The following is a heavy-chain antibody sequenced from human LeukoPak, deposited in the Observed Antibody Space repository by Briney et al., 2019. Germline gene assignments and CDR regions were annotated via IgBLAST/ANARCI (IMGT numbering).Heavy chain of an antibody. CDR1: GDSISSYY. V-gene: IGHV4-4*09. Sequence: PSETLSLTCTVSGDSISSYYWSWIRQPPGKGLEWIGYIYTSGGTNYIPSFKGRVTISIDTSKNQFSLKLSSVTAADSAVYYCARLTRLSTSPDRYYLDYWGQGTLVTVSS. CDR2: IYTSGGT. J-gene: IGHJ4*02. CDR3: ARLTRLSTSPDRYYLDY. D-gene: IGHD6-6*01.